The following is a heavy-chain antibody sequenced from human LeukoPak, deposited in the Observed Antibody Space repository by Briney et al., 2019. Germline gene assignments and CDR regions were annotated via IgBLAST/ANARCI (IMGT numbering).Heavy chain of an antibody. V-gene: IGHV1-2*02. CDR3: ARASGYDGDF. CDR1: GYTFTGYF. D-gene: IGHD5-12*01. CDR2: INPHSGGT. Sequence: GASVKVSCKASGYTFTGYFMHWVRQAPGQGLEWMGWINPHSGGTNYAQKFQGRVTMTRDTSISTAYMELSSLRSDDTAVYYCARASGYDGDFWGQGTLVTVSS. J-gene: IGHJ4*02.